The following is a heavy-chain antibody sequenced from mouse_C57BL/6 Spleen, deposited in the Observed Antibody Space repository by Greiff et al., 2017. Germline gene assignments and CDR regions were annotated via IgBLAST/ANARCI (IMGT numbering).Heavy chain of an antibody. Sequence: VQLKESGGGLVKPGGSLKLSCAASGFTFSSYAMSWVRQTPEKRLEWVATISDGGSYTYYPDNVKGRFTISRDNAKNNLYLQMSHLKSEDTAMYYCARDGAQATAWFAYWGQGTLVTVSA. CDR1: GFTFSSYA. V-gene: IGHV5-4*01. CDR3: ARDGAQATAWFAY. D-gene: IGHD3-2*02. J-gene: IGHJ3*01. CDR2: ISDGGSYT.